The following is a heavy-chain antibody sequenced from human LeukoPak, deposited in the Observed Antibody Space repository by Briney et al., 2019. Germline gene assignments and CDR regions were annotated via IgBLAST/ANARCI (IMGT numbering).Heavy chain of an antibody. Sequence: PGGSLRLSCVASGFTFSSTTMGRVRQAPGRGLEWVSSITAIDGRTYYADSVRGRFTISRDNSKNTVYLQLNSLRAGDTAIYYCTKDRRGPAAGTWYFDSWGQGTLVTVSS. CDR3: TKDRRGPAAGTWYFDS. CDR1: GFTFSSTT. CDR2: ITAIDGRT. J-gene: IGHJ4*02. V-gene: IGHV3-23*01. D-gene: IGHD6-13*01.